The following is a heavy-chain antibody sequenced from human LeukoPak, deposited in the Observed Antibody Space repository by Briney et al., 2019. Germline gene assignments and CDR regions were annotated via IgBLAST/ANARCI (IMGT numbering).Heavy chain of an antibody. J-gene: IGHJ4*02. D-gene: IGHD6-19*01. Sequence: GASVKVSCKASGYTFTSYDINWVRQATGQGLEWMGWINPNTGGTDYAQNFQGRVALTRDTSISTAYMDLSSLTSDDTAVYYCARALQSLVPYYFDYWGQGTLVTVSS. CDR3: ARALQSLVPYYFDY. CDR1: GYTFTSYD. CDR2: INPNTGGT. V-gene: IGHV1-2*02.